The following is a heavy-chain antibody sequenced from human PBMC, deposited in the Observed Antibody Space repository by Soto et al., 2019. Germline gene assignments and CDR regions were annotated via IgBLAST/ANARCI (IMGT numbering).Heavy chain of an antibody. J-gene: IGHJ6*04. D-gene: IGHD2-15*01. CDR1: GFTVSSKY. Sequence: EVQLVASGGGLVQPGGSLRLSCAASGFTVSSKYMTWVRQAPGKGLEWVSLIQSGGTTSYADSVKGRFTISRDTSENTLHLQMDSLRVDDTAVYYCSRDDVLCDGGRCYGIPLDVLCKGTTVTVSS. CDR3: SRDDVLCDGGRCYGIPLDV. V-gene: IGHV3-66*01. CDR2: IQSGGTT.